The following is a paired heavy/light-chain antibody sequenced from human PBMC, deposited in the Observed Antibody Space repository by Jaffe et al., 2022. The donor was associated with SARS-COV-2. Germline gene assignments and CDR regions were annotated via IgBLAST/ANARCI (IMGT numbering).Heavy chain of an antibody. Sequence: QVQLQESGPGLVKPSQTLSLTCTVSGGSISSGSYYWSWIRQPAGKGLEWIGRIYTSGSTNYNPSLKSRVTISVDTSKNQFSLKLSSVTAADTAVYYCARDTAGLWFGELLSRNWFDPWGQGTLVTVSS. J-gene: IGHJ5*02. CDR1: GGSISSGSYY. D-gene: IGHD3-10*01. CDR2: IYTSGST. CDR3: ARDTAGLWFGELLSRNWFDP. V-gene: IGHV4-61*02.
Light chain of an antibody. J-gene: IGLJ2*01. CDR2: EVS. Sequence: QSALTQPASVSGSPGQSITISCTGTSSDVGGYNYVSWYQQHPGKAPKLMIYEVSNRPSGVSNRFSGSKSGNTASLTISGLQAEDEADYYCSSYTSSSHVVFGGGTKLTVL. CDR1: SSDVGGYNY. V-gene: IGLV2-14*01. CDR3: SSYTSSSHVV.